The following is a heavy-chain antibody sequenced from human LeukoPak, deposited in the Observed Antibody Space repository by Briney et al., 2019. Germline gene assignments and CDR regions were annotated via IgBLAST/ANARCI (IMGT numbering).Heavy chain of an antibody. CDR2: IYYSGST. J-gene: IGHJ5*02. Sequence: SETLSLTCTVSGGSISSYYWSWIRQPPGKGLEWIGYIYYSGSTNYNPSLKSRVTISVDTSKNQFPLKLSSVTAADTAVYYCARGDGDNWFDPWGQGTLVTVSS. CDR3: ARGDGDNWFDP. D-gene: IGHD4-17*01. CDR1: GGSISSYY. V-gene: IGHV4-59*01.